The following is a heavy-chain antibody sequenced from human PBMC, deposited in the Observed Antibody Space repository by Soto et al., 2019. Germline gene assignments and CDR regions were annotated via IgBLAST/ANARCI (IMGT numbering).Heavy chain of an antibody. CDR2: ISSSGSTI. D-gene: IGHD5-12*01. V-gene: IGHV3-11*01. CDR3: ASLLIVATISDAFDI. J-gene: IGHJ3*02. CDR1: GFTFSDYY. Sequence: QVQLVESGGGLVKPGGSLRLSCAASGFTFSDYYMSWIRQAPGKGLEWVSYISSSGSTIYYADSVNGRFTISRDNAKNSLYMQMNSLRAENTAVYYCASLLIVATISDAFDIWGQGTMVTVSS.